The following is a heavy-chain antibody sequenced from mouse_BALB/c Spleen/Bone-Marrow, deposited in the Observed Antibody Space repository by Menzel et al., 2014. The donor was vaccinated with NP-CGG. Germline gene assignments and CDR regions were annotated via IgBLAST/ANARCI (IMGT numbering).Heavy chain of an antibody. CDR3: EKGVYGNPFAY. D-gene: IGHD2-1*01. CDR2: ISCYNGAT. J-gene: IGHJ3*01. V-gene: IGHV1S34*01. Sequence: LVKTGASVKISCKASGYSFTGYYMHWVKQSHGKSLEWIGYISCYNGATSYNQKFKGKATFTVDTSSSTAYMQFNSLTSEDSAVYYCEKGVYGNPFAYWGQGTLVTVSA. CDR1: GYSFTGYY.